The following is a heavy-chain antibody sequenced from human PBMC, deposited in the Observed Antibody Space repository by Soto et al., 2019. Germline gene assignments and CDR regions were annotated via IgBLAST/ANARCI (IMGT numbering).Heavy chain of an antibody. D-gene: IGHD1-26*01. CDR3: AKPQWDTGAFDAFDI. CDR1: GFTFSSYS. CDR2: ISSSSSTI. J-gene: IGHJ3*02. Sequence: PGGSLRLSCAASGFTFSSYSMNWVRQAPGKGLEWVSYISSSSSTIYYADSVKGRFTISRDNAKNTLYLQMNSLRAEDMSVYYCAKPQWDTGAFDAFDIWGQGTMVTVSS. V-gene: IGHV3-48*01.